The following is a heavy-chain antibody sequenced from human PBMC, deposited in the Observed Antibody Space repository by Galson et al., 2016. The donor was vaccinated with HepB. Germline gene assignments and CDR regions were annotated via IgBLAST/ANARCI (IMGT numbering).Heavy chain of an antibody. D-gene: IGHD6-13*01. CDR1: GFSFSSHA. Sequence: SLRLSCAASGFSFSSHAMHWVRQAPGQGLEWVAVISHDGNNKYYADSVKGRFTISRDNSKNTLYVQMSSLRPEDTAVYYCARDRGRSSWYSNFDYWGQGTLVTVSS. CDR2: ISHDGNNK. J-gene: IGHJ4*02. CDR3: ARDRGRSSWYSNFDY. V-gene: IGHV3-30-3*01.